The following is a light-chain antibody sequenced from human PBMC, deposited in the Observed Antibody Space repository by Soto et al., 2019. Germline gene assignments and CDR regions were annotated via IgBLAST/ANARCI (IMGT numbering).Light chain of an antibody. CDR1: QDISSY. J-gene: IGKJ4*01. V-gene: IGKV1-9*01. CDR3: QQLNSYPLT. CDR2: AAS. Sequence: DIQLTQSPSFLSASVGDRVTITCRASQDISSYLAWYQQEPGKAPKLLIYAASTLQSGVPSRFSSSGSGTDFTLTINSLQPEDFATYYCQQLNSYPLTFGEGTEVEIK.